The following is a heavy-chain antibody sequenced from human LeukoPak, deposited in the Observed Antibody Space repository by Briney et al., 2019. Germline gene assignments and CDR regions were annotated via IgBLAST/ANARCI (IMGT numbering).Heavy chain of an antibody. CDR3: ASLVVVPVATGGSFDP. CDR2: ISSNSNTI. J-gene: IGHJ5*02. V-gene: IGHV3-48*04. Sequence: GGSLRLSCAASGFTFSSYSMNWVRQAPGKGLEWVSYISSNSNTIYYADSVKGRFTISRDNAKNSLSLQMNSLRAEDTAVYYCASLVVVPVATGGSFDPWGQGTLVTVSS. CDR1: GFTFSSYS. D-gene: IGHD2-2*01.